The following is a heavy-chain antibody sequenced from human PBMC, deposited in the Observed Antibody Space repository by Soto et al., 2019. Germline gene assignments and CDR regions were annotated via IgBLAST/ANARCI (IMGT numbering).Heavy chain of an antibody. CDR1: GDSVSSYLVT. D-gene: IGHD6-25*01. V-gene: IGHV6-1*01. CDR3: ARATSGVFDY. J-gene: IGHJ4*02. Sequence: SQTLSLTCAISGDSVSSYLVTWNWVRQSPSRGLGWLGRTYYRSKWSNDYAVSVKGRINVNPDTSKNQFSLHLMSVTLEDTAVYLCARATSGVFDYWGQGILVTVSS. CDR2: TYYRSKWSN.